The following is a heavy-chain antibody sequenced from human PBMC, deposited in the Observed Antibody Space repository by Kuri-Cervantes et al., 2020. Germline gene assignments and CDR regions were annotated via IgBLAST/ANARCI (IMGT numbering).Heavy chain of an antibody. J-gene: IGHJ4*02. CDR2: IWYDGSNK. V-gene: IGHV3-30*02. CDR1: GFTFSSYA. Sequence: GESLKISCAASGFTFSSYAISWVRQAPGKGLEWVALIWYDGSNKYYADSVKGRFTISRDNSKNTLYLQMNSLRAEDTAVYYCAKDFATVITYYFDYWGQGTLVTVSS. D-gene: IGHD4-23*01. CDR3: AKDFATVITYYFDY.